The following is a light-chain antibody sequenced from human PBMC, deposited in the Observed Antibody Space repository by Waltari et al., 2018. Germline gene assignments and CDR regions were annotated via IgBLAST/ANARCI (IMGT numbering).Light chain of an antibody. CDR2: AHR. CDR3: QSYDTALSAV. Sequence: QSVLTQPPSVSGAPGQTVTISCAGSSSNIGAGDDVHWYQQLPGAAPKLLIYAHRRGTSRVPDRFYGSKSGTSAPLAINGLQPENEADYSCQSYDTALSAVFGGEPKVTVL. CDR1: SSNIGAGDD. J-gene: IGLJ3*02. V-gene: IGLV1-40*01.